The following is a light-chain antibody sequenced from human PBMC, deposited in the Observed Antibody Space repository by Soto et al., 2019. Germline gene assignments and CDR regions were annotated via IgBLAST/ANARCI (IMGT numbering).Light chain of an antibody. V-gene: IGKV3-15*01. Sequence: EIVMTQSPATLSVSPGERATLSCRASQSVRGNLAWYQQKPGQSPRLLIFGASTRATGVPDRFSGSGSGAEFILTISSLQFEDFAIYYCQHYDDWPRTFGLGTKVEVK. J-gene: IGKJ1*01. CDR2: GAS. CDR1: QSVRGN. CDR3: QHYDDWPRT.